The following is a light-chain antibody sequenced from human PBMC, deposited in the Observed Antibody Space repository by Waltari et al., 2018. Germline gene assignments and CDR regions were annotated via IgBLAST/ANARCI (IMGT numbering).Light chain of an antibody. V-gene: IGKV3-15*01. CDR1: QSVGSK. CDR3: QQYKIYSRT. CDR2: DAY. J-gene: IGKJ1*01. Sequence: EIEMTQSPATLSVSPGERATLSCRASQSVGSKLAWYQQKPGQAPRLLIYDAYTRATGIPARFSGSGSGTEFTLTISSLQSDDFATYFCQQYKIYSRTFGQGTRVEVK.